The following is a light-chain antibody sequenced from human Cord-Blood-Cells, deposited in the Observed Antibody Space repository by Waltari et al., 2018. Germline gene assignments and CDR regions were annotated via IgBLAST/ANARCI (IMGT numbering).Light chain of an antibody. CDR1: SSDVGGYNY. J-gene: IGLJ1*01. CDR2: DVS. V-gene: IGLV2-14*01. Sequence: QSALTQPASVSGSPGQSITISCTGTSSDVGGYNYVSWYQQHPGKAPTLMIYDVSNRPSGFSNRFSGSKSGNTASLTISGLQAEDEADYYCSSYTSSSTYVFGTGTKVTVL. CDR3: SSYTSSSTYV.